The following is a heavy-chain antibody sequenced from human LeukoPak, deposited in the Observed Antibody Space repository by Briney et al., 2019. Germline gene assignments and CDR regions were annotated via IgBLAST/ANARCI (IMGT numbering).Heavy chain of an antibody. CDR1: GFTFSSYA. Sequence: PGGSLRLSCAASGFTFSSYAMNWVRQAPGKGLEWVSAISGSGDSTHYADSVKGRFTISRDNSKNTLYLQMNSLRAEDTAVYYCAKEAGAAAGGFNAFDIWGQGTMVTVSS. CDR3: AKEAGAAAGGFNAFDI. CDR2: ISGSGDST. D-gene: IGHD6-19*01. J-gene: IGHJ3*02. V-gene: IGHV3-23*01.